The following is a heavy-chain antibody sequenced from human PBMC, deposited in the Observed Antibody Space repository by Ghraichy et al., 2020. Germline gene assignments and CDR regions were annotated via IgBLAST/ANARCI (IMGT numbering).Heavy chain of an antibody. CDR2: IYYSGSP. Sequence: SETLSLTCTVSGGSISSSNYYWGWIRQPPGKGLEWIGSIYYSGSPYYNPSLKSRVTISVDTSKNQFSLKLNSVTAADTAVYFCARENYFSSGGFDPWGQGTLVTVSS. V-gene: IGHV4-39*01. CDR1: GGSISSSNYY. J-gene: IGHJ5*02. CDR3: ARENYFSSGGFDP. D-gene: IGHD6-25*01.